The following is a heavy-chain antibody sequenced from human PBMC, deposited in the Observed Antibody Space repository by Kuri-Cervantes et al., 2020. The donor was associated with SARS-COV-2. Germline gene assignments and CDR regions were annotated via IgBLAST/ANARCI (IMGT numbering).Heavy chain of an antibody. V-gene: IGHV3-33*01. D-gene: IGHD3-16*01. Sequence: GESLKISCAASGFTFSSYGMHWVRQAPGKGLEWVAVIWYDGSNKYYADSVKGRFTISRDNSKNTLYLQMNSLRAEDTAVYYCARGLGAVSTVDFYFGLDVWGQGTTVTVSS. CDR2: IWYDGSNK. CDR1: GFTFSSYG. J-gene: IGHJ6*02. CDR3: ARGLGAVSTVDFYFGLDV.